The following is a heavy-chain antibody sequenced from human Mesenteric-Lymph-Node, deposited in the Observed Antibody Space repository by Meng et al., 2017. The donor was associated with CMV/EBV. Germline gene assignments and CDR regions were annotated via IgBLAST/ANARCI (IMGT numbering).Heavy chain of an antibody. Sequence: ASVKVSCKASGYTFTSYYMHWVRQAPGQGLEWMGTLTPSGGSTTSAQKFQGRVTMTWDTSTSTVYMELSSLRSEDTAVYYCARDGAMFGVVNYFDYWGQGTLVTVSS. V-gene: IGHV1-46*01. CDR1: GYTFTSYY. J-gene: IGHJ4*02. CDR3: ARDGAMFGVVNYFDY. D-gene: IGHD3-3*01. CDR2: LTPSGGST.